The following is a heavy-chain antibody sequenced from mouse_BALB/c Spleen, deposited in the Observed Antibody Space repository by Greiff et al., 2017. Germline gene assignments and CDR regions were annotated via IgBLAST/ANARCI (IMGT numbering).Heavy chain of an antibody. CDR2: ISYSGST. CDR3: ARGELLYYAMDY. Sequence: EVQRVESGPGLVKPSQSLSLTCTVTGYSITSDYAWNWIRQFPGNKLEWMGYISYSGSTSYNPSLKSRISITRDTSKNQFFLQLNSVTTEDTATYYCARGELLYYAMDYWGQGTSVTVSS. J-gene: IGHJ4*01. D-gene: IGHD1-1*01. V-gene: IGHV3-2*02. CDR1: GYSITSDYA.